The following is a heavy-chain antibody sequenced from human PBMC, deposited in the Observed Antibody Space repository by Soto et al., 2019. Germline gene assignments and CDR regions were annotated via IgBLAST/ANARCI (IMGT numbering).Heavy chain of an antibody. J-gene: IGHJ4*02. CDR1: GYSISSSNW. CDR3: AANYGSGYRAFDY. V-gene: IGHV4-28*01. D-gene: IGHD3-10*01. Sequence: PSETLSLTCAVSGYSISSSNWWGWIRQPPGKGLEWIGYIYYSGSTYYNPSLKSRVTITADKSTNTAFMQLSSLRSEDTAIYYCAANYGSGYRAFDYWGQGALVTVSS. CDR2: IYYSGST.